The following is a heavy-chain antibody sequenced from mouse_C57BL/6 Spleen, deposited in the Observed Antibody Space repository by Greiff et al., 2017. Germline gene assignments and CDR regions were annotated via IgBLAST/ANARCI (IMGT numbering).Heavy chain of an antibody. J-gene: IGHJ4*01. CDR1: GYAFSSYW. CDR2: IYPGDGDT. CDR3: ARWVDYGHPYAIDY. Sequence: VQLQQSGAELVKPGASVKISCKASGYAFSSYWMNWVKQRPGKGLEGIGQIYPGDGDTTHNGKFKGKATLTADKSSSTAYMQVSSLTSEDSAVYYCARWVDYGHPYAIDYWGQGTSVTVSS. D-gene: IGHD2-4*01. V-gene: IGHV1-80*01.